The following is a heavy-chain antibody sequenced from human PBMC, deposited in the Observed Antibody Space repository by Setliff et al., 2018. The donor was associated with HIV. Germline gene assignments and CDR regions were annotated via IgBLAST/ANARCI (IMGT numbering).Heavy chain of an antibody. CDR2: INSNTYGGTT. D-gene: IGHD3-9*01. J-gene: IGHJ4*02. Sequence: PGGSLRLSCTASGFTFGDYAMTWVRQAPGKGLEWVGFINSNTYGGTTDYAATVKGRFTISRDDSKSIAYLQMNSLKTEDTAMYYCSRVHSALYYDILTGYLDYWGQGTLVTVSS. CDR3: SRVHSALYYDILTGYLDY. V-gene: IGHV3-49*04. CDR1: GFTFGDYA.